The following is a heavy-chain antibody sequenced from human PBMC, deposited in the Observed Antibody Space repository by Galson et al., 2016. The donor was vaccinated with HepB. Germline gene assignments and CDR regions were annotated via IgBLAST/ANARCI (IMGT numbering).Heavy chain of an antibody. CDR3: RGWNFDIDY. Sequence: SLRLSCAASGFPFSNFWMHWVRQAPGKGLVWVSRINSDGSRTDYADSVKGRFTVSRDHTKNTVYLEMNSLRAEDTAVYYCRGWNFDIDYWGQGTLVSVSS. CDR1: GFPFSNFW. V-gene: IGHV3-74*01. J-gene: IGHJ4*02. CDR2: INSDGSRT. D-gene: IGHD1-7*01.